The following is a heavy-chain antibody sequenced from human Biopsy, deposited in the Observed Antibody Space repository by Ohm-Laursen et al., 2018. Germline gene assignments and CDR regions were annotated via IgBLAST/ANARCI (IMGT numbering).Heavy chain of an antibody. V-gene: IGHV3-30*03. CDR2: ISYDGSGE. CDR3: ARDGKRWDYSTYFSWHFDL. D-gene: IGHD4-11*01. J-gene: IGHJ2*01. Sequence: SLRLSCSASGFTFTSYAMHWVRQAPGKGLEWVAVISYDGSGEYYADSLQGRFIISRDNPKNTVDLQMNSLRAEDMAAYFCARDGKRWDYSTYFSWHFDLWGRGTLVTVSS. CDR1: GFTFTSYA.